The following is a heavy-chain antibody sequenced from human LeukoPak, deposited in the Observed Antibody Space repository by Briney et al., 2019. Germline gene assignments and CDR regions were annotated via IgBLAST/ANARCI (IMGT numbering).Heavy chain of an antibody. CDR1: GGSFSDYY. Sequence: SETLSLTCAIYGGSFSDYYWSWIRQAPGKGLEWIGEINHSGSTNYNPSLKSRVTISVDTSKNQFSLKLSSVTAADTAVYYCARRDTGWFDPWGQGTLVTVSS. J-gene: IGHJ5*02. CDR3: ARRDTGWFDP. D-gene: IGHD5-18*01. V-gene: IGHV4-34*01. CDR2: INHSGST.